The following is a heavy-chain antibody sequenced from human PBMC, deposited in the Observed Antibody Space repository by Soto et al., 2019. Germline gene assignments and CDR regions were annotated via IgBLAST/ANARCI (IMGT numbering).Heavy chain of an antibody. CDR1: GFPFRVNA. D-gene: IGHD3-16*02. Sequence: EVQLLESGGGMLQPGGPLSLSCEVPGFPFRVNALSWFRQAPGRGREWVPTQGGADGGTYYPDPVKGRFTISRDNSKDTLYLQMNNLRAEDTTLYYCAKGGVIATFGGVIVPYYFDSWGQGTPVTVSS. CDR3: AKGGVIATFGGVIVPYYFDS. CDR2: QGGADGGT. J-gene: IGHJ4*02. V-gene: IGHV3-23*01.